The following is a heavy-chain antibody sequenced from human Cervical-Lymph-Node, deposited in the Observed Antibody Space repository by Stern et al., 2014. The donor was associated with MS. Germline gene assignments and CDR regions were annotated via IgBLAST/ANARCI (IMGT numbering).Heavy chain of an antibody. Sequence: QVQLQESGPGLVKPSQTLSLTCTVTGGSLSSGEYSWSWIRQSPGQGLEWIGYIRNGGNTYYNPSQKSRITIAVGTSKNQFSLKLRSVTAADTAVYYCSRDADGYSLVFGYWGRGTLVTVSS. J-gene: IGHJ4*02. CDR3: SRDADGYSLVFGY. V-gene: IGHV4-30-4*01. CDR2: IRNGGNT. D-gene: IGHD5-24*01. CDR1: GGSLSSGEYS.